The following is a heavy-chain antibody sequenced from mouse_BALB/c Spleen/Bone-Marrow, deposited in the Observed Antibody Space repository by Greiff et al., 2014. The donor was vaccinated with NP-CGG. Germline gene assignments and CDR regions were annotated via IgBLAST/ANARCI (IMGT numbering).Heavy chain of an antibody. CDR2: IYPSDSYT. CDR3: TREGYYGSSYVDY. Sequence: VQLQESGAELVRPGASVKLSCKASGCTFTSYWINWVKQRPGQGLEWIGNIYPSDSYTNYNQKFKDKATLTVDKSSNTAYMQLSSPTSEDSAVYYCTREGYYGSSYVDYWGQGTTLTVSS. V-gene: IGHV1-69*02. D-gene: IGHD1-1*01. J-gene: IGHJ2*01. CDR1: GCTFTSYW.